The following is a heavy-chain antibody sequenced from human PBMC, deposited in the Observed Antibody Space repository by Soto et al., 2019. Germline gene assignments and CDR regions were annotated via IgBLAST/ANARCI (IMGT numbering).Heavy chain of an antibody. CDR2: ISYDGSTK. CDR3: ARVPGIYSTSSSFDR. V-gene: IGHV3-30*03. D-gene: IGHD6-6*01. Sequence: PGESLRLSCAASGFTFSSYGMHWVRQAPGKGLEWVAVISYDGSTKYYADSVKGRFTISRDNSKNTLYLQMNSLRAEDTALYYCARVPGIYSTSSSFDRWGQGTLVTVSS. J-gene: IGHJ4*02. CDR1: GFTFSSYG.